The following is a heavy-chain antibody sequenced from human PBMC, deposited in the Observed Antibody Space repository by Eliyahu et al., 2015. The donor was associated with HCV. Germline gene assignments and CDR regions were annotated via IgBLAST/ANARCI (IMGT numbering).Heavy chain of an antibody. CDR1: GFTFGNYP. Sequence: EVQLLESGGDLVQPGGSLRLSCAASGFTFGNYPMYWVRQAPGKGLEWVSKITGSGSTTSYADSVKGPVPPSRDNSRNTLYLQMSSLRADDTAVYYCAKDGGTAVFDSWGQGTLVAVSS. CDR3: AKDGGTAVFDS. V-gene: IGHV3-23*01. CDR2: ITGSGSTT. D-gene: IGHD1-1*01. J-gene: IGHJ4*02.